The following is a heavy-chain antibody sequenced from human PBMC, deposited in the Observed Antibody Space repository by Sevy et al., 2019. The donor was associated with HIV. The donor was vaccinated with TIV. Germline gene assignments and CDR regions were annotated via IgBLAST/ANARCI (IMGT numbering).Heavy chain of an antibody. J-gene: IGHJ3*02. CDR3: AKGPSDEWLLSAVDI. CDR1: GFTFSTYA. Sequence: GGSLRLSCAASGFTFSTYAMSWVRQAPGKGLEWVSGISGSGGKTYYADSVKGRLTISRDNSKNMLYLQMNSLRAEDTAVYYCAKGPSDEWLLSAVDIWGQGTMVTVSS. CDR2: ISGSGGKT. V-gene: IGHV3-23*01. D-gene: IGHD3-3*01.